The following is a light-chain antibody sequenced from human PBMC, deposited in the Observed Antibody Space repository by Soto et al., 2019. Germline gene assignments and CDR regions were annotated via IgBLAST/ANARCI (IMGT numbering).Light chain of an antibody. CDR3: ASWDDSLSGYV. Sequence: QSVLTQPPSASGNPGQRLTISCSGSTSNILRNYVYWYRQLPGTAPRLLISMNDQRPSGVPDRFSGSKSGTSASLAISGLRSEDEADYYCASWDDSLSGYVLGNGTKVTV. CDR1: TSNILRNY. J-gene: IGLJ1*01. CDR2: MND. V-gene: IGLV1-47*01.